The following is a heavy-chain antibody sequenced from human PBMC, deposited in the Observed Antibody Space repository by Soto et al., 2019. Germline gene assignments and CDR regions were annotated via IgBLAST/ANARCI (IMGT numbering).Heavy chain of an antibody. CDR2: ISSSSSYT. CDR1: GFTFSDYY. J-gene: IGHJ4*02. D-gene: IGHD3-22*01. Sequence: LRLSCAASGFTFSDYYMSWIRQAPGKGLEWVSYISSSSSYTNYADSVKGRFTISRDNAKNSLYLQMNSLRAEDTAVYYCARGLYYYDSSGYYADHEYYFDYWGQGTLVTVSS. V-gene: IGHV3-11*06. CDR3: ARGLYYYDSSGYYADHEYYFDY.